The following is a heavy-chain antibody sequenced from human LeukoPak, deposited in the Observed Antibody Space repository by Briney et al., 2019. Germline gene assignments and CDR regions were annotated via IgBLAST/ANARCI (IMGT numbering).Heavy chain of an antibody. Sequence: GGSLRLSCAASAITFSTYEMNWVRQAPGKGLEWVSYITGSGDTINYADSAKGRFTISRDNAANSLYLQMNSLRAEDTAVYYCAMEYYYGSGKDYMDVWGKGTMVTVSS. V-gene: IGHV3-48*03. CDR3: AMEYYYGSGKDYMDV. CDR1: AITFSTYE. J-gene: IGHJ6*03. D-gene: IGHD3-10*01. CDR2: ITGSGDTI.